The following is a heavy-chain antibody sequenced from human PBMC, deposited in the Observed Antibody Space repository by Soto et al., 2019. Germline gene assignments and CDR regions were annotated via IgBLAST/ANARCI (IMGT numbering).Heavy chain of an antibody. J-gene: IGHJ6*03. V-gene: IGHV1-69*02. CDR1: GGTFSSYT. CDR2: IIPILGIA. Sequence: QVQLVQSGAEVKKPGSSVKVSCKASGGTFSSYTISWVRQAPGQGLEWMGRIIPILGIANYAQKFQGRVTITADKSTSTAYMELSSLRSEDTAVYYCARVPTDYYYYYMGVWGKGTTVTVYS. CDR3: ARVPTDYYYYYMGV. D-gene: IGHD4-4*01.